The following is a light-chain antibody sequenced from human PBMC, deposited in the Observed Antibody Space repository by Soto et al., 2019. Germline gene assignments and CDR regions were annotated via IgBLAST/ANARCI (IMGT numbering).Light chain of an antibody. CDR1: SSDVGYYNV. V-gene: IGLV2-23*01. Sequence: QSVLTQPASVSGSPGQSIAISCTGTSSDVGYYNVVSWYQQHPGKAPKLMIYEASKRPSGVSNRFSGSKSGNTASLTISGLQAEDEADYYCCSYADSSTSVFGTGTKVTVL. CDR2: EAS. J-gene: IGLJ1*01. CDR3: CSYADSSTSV.